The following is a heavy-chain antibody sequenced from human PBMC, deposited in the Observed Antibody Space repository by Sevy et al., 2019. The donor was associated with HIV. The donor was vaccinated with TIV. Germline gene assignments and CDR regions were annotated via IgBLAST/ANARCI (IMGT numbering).Heavy chain of an antibody. Sequence: GGSLRLSCAASGFTFSDHYMEWVRQAPGKGLEWVGRIRNKADSYTTEYAASVKGRFTISRDDSKNSLYLLMNSLKTEDTAAYYCATYAGIAAAGRVFDYWGQGTLVTVSS. J-gene: IGHJ4*02. CDR3: ATYAGIAAAGRVFDY. D-gene: IGHD6-13*01. CDR1: GFTFSDHY. CDR2: IRNKADSYTT. V-gene: IGHV3-72*01.